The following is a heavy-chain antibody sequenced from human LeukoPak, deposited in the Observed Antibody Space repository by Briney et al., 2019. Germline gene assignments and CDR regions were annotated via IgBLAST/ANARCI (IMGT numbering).Heavy chain of an antibody. D-gene: IGHD3-16*01. CDR1: GFTFSSYA. V-gene: IGHV3-23*01. CDR3: AKGGEPPRFDY. J-gene: IGHJ4*02. Sequence: EGSLRLSCAASGFTFSSYAMTWVRQAPGKGLEWVSGISGSGGSTYYADSVKGRFTNSRDNSKKRLYLQMNSLRAEDTAVYYCAKGGEPPRFDYWGQGTLVTVSS. CDR2: ISGSGGST.